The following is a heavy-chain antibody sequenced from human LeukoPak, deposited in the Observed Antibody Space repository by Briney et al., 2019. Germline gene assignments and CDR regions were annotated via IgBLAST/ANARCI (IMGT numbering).Heavy chain of an antibody. CDR2: IIPIFGTA. V-gene: IGHV1-69*01. CDR3: ARAIGYSGYVPLDN. Sequence: ASVKVSCKASGGTFSSYAISWVRQAPGQGLEWMGGIIPIFGTANYAQKFQGRVTITADESTSTAYMELRSLRPEDPAVYYCARAIGYSGYVPLDNWGQGTLVTVSS. D-gene: IGHD5-12*01. J-gene: IGHJ4*02. CDR1: GGTFSSYA.